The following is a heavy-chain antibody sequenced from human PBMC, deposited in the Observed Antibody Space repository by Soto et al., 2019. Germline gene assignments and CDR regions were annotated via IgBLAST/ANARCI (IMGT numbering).Heavy chain of an antibody. Sequence: QVQLVESGGGVVQPGRSLRLSCAASGFTFSSYGMHWVRQAPGKGLEWVAVISYDGSNKYYADSVKGRFTISRDNSKNALYLQMNSLRTEDTAVYYCAKENYVWGSYQIAHWGQGTLVTVSS. CDR2: ISYDGSNK. CDR1: GFTFSSYG. J-gene: IGHJ4*02. CDR3: AKENYVWGSYQIAH. D-gene: IGHD3-16*02. V-gene: IGHV3-30*18.